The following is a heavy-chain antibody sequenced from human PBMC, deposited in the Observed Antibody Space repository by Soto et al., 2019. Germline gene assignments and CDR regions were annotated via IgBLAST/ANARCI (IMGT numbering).Heavy chain of an antibody. Sequence: PSETLSLTCAVYGGSFSGYYWSWIRQPPGKGLEWIGEINHSGSTNYNPSLKSRVTISVDTSKNQFSLKLSSVTAADTAVYYCARGGYYYDSSLAFWYWGRGTLVTVSS. V-gene: IGHV4-34*01. D-gene: IGHD3-22*01. CDR1: GGSFSGYY. CDR2: INHSGST. J-gene: IGHJ4*02. CDR3: ARGGYYYDSSLAFWY.